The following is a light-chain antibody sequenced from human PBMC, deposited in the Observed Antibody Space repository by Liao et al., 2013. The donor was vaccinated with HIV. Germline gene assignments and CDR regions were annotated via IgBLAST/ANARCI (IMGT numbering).Light chain of an antibody. Sequence: SYELTQPPSVSVSPGQTASITCSGDKLGDKYACWYQQKPGQSPVLVIYQDSKRPSGIPERFSGSNSGNTATLTISGTQAMDEADYYCQAWDSSNCEGSVGG. CDR2: QDS. CDR1: KLGDKY. CDR3: QAWDSSNCEGS. J-gene: IGLJ7*01. V-gene: IGLV3-1*01.